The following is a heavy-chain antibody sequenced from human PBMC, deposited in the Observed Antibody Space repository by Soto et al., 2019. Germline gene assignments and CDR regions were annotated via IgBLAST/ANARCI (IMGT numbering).Heavy chain of an antibody. J-gene: IGHJ4*02. Sequence: SVKVSCKAPGATFSRNTISWVRQSPGQGLEWMGGNIAICGTANYAQKFQGRVTIIADESTSTAYMELNRLRSEDTAVYYCARQFHYDSSGYYYAYWGQGTLVTVSS. CDR2: NIAICGTA. D-gene: IGHD3-22*01. CDR3: ARQFHYDSSGYYYAY. CDR1: GATFSRNT. V-gene: IGHV1-69*13.